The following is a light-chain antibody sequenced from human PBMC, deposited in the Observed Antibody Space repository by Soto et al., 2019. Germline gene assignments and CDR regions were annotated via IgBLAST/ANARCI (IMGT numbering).Light chain of an antibody. CDR2: DVS. J-gene: IGLJ2*01. Sequence: QSALTQPASVSGSPGQSITISCTGTSSDVGGYNYVSWYQQHPGKAPQLMIYDVSNRPSGVSNRFSGSKSGNTASLTISGLQAEDEADYDCSSYTSSSTPYVVFGGGTKLPVL. CDR1: SSDVGGYNY. V-gene: IGLV2-14*01. CDR3: SSYTSSSTPYVV.